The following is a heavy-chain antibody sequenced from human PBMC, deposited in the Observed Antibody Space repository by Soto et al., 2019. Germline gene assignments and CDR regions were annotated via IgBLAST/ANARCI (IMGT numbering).Heavy chain of an antibody. CDR1: GYTFTDYY. D-gene: IGHD3-22*01. J-gene: IGHJ4*02. Sequence: GASVKVSCKASGYTFTDYYMHWVRQAPGQGLEWMGIIYPGDSDTRYSPSFQGQVTISADKSISTAYLQWSSLKASDTAMYYCAMTHEEGLFDYWGQGTLVTVSS. V-gene: IGHV5-51*01. CDR3: AMTHEEGLFDY. CDR2: IYPGDSDT.